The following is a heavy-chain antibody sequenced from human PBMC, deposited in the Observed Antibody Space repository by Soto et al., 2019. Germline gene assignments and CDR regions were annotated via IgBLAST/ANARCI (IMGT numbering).Heavy chain of an antibody. CDR3: ARIGIVAAAWGVDY. D-gene: IGHD6-13*01. CDR1: GFTFSTYS. V-gene: IGHV3-48*02. J-gene: IGHJ4*02. CDR2: ISSTSSTI. Sequence: EVQLVESGGGLVQPGGSLRLSCAVSGFTFSTYSMNWVRQAPGKGLEWVSYISSTSSTIYYADSVKGRFTISRDNAKNSLYLQRNSLRDEDTAVYYCARIGIVAAAWGVDYWGQGTLVTVSS.